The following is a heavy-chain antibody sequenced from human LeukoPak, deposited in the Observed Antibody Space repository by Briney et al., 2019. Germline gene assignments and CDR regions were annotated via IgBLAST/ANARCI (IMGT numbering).Heavy chain of an antibody. CDR1: GGSISSSSYY. CDR2: TNHSGST. D-gene: IGHD3-3*01. V-gene: IGHV4-39*07. Sequence: SETLCLTCTVSGGSISSSSYYWGWIRQPPGKGLEWIGETNHSGSTNYNPSLKSRVTISIDTSKNQFSLKLTSVTAADTALYFCARGYLRGTIFHRPHGMDVWGQGTTVTVSS. J-gene: IGHJ6*02. CDR3: ARGYLRGTIFHRPHGMDV.